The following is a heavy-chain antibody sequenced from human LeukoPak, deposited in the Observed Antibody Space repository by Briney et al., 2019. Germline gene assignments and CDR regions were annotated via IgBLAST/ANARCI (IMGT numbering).Heavy chain of an antibody. CDR1: GFTLSSYA. Sequence: GGSLRLFCSASGFTLSSYAMSGVRQAPGKGLEGVAAISGSGGSTYSPDCVKGRFTISRDNSKTTLYLQMNSLRAEDKAVYYCARTLKIAAAEFDYWGQGTLVTVSS. CDR3: ARTLKIAAAEFDY. D-gene: IGHD6-13*01. V-gene: IGHV3-23*01. CDR2: ISGSGGST. J-gene: IGHJ4*02.